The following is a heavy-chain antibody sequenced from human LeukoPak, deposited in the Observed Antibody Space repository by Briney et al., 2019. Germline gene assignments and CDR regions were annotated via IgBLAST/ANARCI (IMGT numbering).Heavy chain of an antibody. V-gene: IGHV3-15*01. CDR2: IKSKTDGGTT. J-gene: IGHJ4*02. D-gene: IGHD2-2*01. Sequence: GGSLRLSCAASGFTFSNAWMSWVRQAPGKGLEWVGRIKSKTDGGTTDYAAPVKGRFTISRDDSKNTLYLQMNSLKTEDTAVYYCTSYFYCSTTSCSFDYWGKGTLVTVSS. CDR3: TSYFYCSTTSCSFDY. CDR1: GFTFSNAW.